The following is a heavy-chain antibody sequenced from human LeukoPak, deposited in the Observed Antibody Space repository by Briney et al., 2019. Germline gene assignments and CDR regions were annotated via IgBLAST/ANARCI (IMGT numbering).Heavy chain of an antibody. Sequence: GGSLRLSCAASGFAFSRTHMNWVRQAPGKGLEWLSHISFSNSPIYYADSVRGRFTISRDNAKNSVYLQMNSLRAEDTAVYYCASLGYGAGSYYSDYWGQGTLVTVSS. D-gene: IGHD3-10*01. CDR3: ASLGYGAGSYYSDY. J-gene: IGHJ4*02. V-gene: IGHV3-48*01. CDR1: GFAFSRTH. CDR2: ISFSNSPI.